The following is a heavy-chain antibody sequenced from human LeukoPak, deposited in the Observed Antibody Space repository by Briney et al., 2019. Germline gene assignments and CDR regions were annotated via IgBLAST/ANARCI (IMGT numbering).Heavy chain of an antibody. V-gene: IGHV1-24*01. Sequence: GASVKVSCKVSGYTLTELSMHWVRQAPGKGLEWMGGFDPEDGETIYAQKFQGRVTMTEDTSPDTAYMELSSLRSEDTAVYCSAPTWYSSGWYMVYWGQGTLVTVSS. CDR1: GYTLTELS. CDR2: FDPEDGET. J-gene: IGHJ4*02. CDR3: APTWYSSGWYMVY. D-gene: IGHD6-19*01.